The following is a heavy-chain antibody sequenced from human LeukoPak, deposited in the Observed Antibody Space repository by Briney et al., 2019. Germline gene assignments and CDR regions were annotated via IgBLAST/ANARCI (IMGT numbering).Heavy chain of an antibody. Sequence: GASVKVSCKASGYTFTSYGISWVRQAPGQGLEWMGGIIPIFGTANYAQKFQGRVTITTDESTSTAYMELSSLRSEDTAVYYCARSRDKNTYGYAYWGQGTLVTVSS. CDR1: GYTFTSYG. CDR3: ARSRDKNTYGYAY. J-gene: IGHJ4*02. D-gene: IGHD5-18*01. CDR2: IIPIFGTA. V-gene: IGHV1-69*05.